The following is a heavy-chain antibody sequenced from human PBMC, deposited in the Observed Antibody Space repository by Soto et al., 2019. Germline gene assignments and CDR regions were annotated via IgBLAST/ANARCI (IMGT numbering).Heavy chain of an antibody. J-gene: IGHJ4*02. V-gene: IGHV1-69*06. CDR1: GGTFSSYA. D-gene: IGHD3-22*01. CDR2: IIPIFGTA. Sequence: GASVKVSCKASGGTFSSYAISWVRQAPGQGLEWMGGIIPIFGTANYAQKFQGRVTITAGKSTSTAYMELSSLRSEDTAVYYCASSKEGYYDSSGYYSWPYWGQGTLVTVSS. CDR3: ASSKEGYYDSSGYYSWPY.